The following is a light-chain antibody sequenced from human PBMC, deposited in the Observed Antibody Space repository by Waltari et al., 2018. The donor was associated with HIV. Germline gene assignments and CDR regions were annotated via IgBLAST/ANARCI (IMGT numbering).Light chain of an antibody. CDR2: EVS. CDR3: CSYAGSSTWV. V-gene: IGLV2-23*02. CDR1: SSYVGSYNL. Sequence: QSALTQPASVPVSPGQSITISCTRTSSYVGSYNLVSWYQQHPGKAPHLMIYEVSKRPSGVSNRFSGSKSGNTASLTISGLQAEDEADYYCCSYAGSSTWVFGGGTKLTVL. J-gene: IGLJ3*02.